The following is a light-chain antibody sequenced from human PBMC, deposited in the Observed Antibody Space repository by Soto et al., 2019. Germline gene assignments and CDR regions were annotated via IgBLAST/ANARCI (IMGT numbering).Light chain of an antibody. CDR3: QQSYSTPIT. J-gene: IGKJ5*01. V-gene: IGKV1-39*01. CDR1: QSMNRY. Sequence: DIQMTQSPSTLSPSVGDRVIITCRASQSMNRYLNWYQQKPGKVPKXLIYGASILQSGVPSRFSGSGSATDLTITISSLQPEDFETYYCQQSYSTPITFGQGTRLEIK. CDR2: GAS.